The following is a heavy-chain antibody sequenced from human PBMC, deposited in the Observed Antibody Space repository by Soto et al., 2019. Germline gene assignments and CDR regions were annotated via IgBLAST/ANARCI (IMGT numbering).Heavy chain of an antibody. CDR3: AKDQTDVTLFDY. CDR1: GFSFSSLA. J-gene: IGHJ4*02. CDR2: ISGRGVDT. V-gene: IGHV3-23*01. Sequence: GGSLRLSCEASGFSFSSLARSWVPQAPGKGLEWVSSISGRGVDTLYADSVKGRFTISRDNSRNTLYLQVNSLRAEDTAVYYCAKDQTDVTLFDYWGQGTLVTVSS. D-gene: IGHD2-21*02.